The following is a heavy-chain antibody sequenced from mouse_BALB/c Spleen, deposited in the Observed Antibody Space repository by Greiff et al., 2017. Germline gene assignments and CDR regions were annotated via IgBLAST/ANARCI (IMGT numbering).Heavy chain of an antibody. D-gene: IGHD3-1*01. CDR1: GYTFTSYV. CDR3: AKGCMTSGWYFDV. J-gene: IGHJ1*01. V-gene: IGHV1-14*01. Sequence: EVQLQQSGPELVKPGASVKLSCKASGYTFTSYVMHWVKQKPGQGLEWIGNINPYNDGTKYNEKFKGKATLTSDKSSSTAYMELSSLTSEDSAVYYCAKGCMTSGWYFDVWGAGTTVTVSA. CDR2: INPYNDGT.